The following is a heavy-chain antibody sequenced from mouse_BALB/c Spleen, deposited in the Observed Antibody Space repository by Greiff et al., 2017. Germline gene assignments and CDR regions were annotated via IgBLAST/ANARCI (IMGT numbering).Heavy chain of an antibody. CDR1: GYTFTSYW. V-gene: IGHV1S127*01. Sequence: VQLQQPGAELVKPGASVKMSCKASGYTFTSYWMHWVKQRPGQGLEWIGVIDPSDSYTSYNQKFKGKATLTVDTSSSTAYMQLSSLTSEDSAVYYCTRRVYDYAMDYWGQGTSVTVSS. D-gene: IGHD2-14*01. CDR3: TRRVYDYAMDY. CDR2: IDPSDSYT. J-gene: IGHJ4*01.